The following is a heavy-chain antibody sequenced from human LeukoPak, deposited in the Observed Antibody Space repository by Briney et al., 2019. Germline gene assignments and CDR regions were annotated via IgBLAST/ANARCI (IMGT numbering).Heavy chain of an antibody. CDR1: GGSISSSSYY. CDR3: ARDPGGSYLDY. Sequence: PSETLSLTCTVSGGSISSSSYYWGWIRQPPGKGLEWIGSIYYSGSTYYNPSLKSRVTISVNTSKNQFSLKLSSVTAADTAVYYCARDPGGSYLDYWGQGTLVTVSS. D-gene: IGHD1-26*01. CDR2: IYYSGST. J-gene: IGHJ4*02. V-gene: IGHV4-39*07.